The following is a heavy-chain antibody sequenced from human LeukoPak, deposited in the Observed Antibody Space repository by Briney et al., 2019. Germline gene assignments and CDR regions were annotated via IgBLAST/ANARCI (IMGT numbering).Heavy chain of an antibody. D-gene: IGHD2-15*01. CDR1: GGSISSYY. CDR3: ARWSPGGRPFDY. J-gene: IGHJ4*02. V-gene: IGHV4-59*01. Sequence: ASETPSLTCTVSGGSISSYYWSWIRQPPGKGLEWIGYIYYSGSTNYNPSLKSRVTISVDTSKNQFSLKLSSVTAADTAVYYCARWSPGGRPFDYWGQGTLVTVSS. CDR2: IYYSGST.